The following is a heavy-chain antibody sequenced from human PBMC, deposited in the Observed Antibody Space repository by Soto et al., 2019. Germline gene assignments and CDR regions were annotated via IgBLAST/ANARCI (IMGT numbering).Heavy chain of an antibody. Sequence: QITLKESGPTLVKPTQTLTLTCTFSGFSLSTSGVGVGWIRQPPGKALEWLALIYWDDDKRYSPSLKSRLTITKDTSKSQVVLTMTNMDPVDTATYYCAHRGVYCSSTSCYGYFDYWGQGTLVTVSS. V-gene: IGHV2-5*02. CDR1: GFSLSTSGVG. D-gene: IGHD2-2*01. CDR3: AHRGVYCSSTSCYGYFDY. CDR2: IYWDDDK. J-gene: IGHJ4*02.